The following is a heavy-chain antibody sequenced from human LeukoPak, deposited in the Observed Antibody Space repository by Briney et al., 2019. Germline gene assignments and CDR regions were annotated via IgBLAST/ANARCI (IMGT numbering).Heavy chain of an antibody. Sequence: ASVKVSCKAPGYTFTGYYMHWVRQAPGQGLEWMGWINPNSGGTNYAQKFQGRVTMTRDTSISTAYMELSRLRSDDTAVYYCASGFYSRDSDAFHIWGQGTMVTVSS. D-gene: IGHD6-13*01. CDR1: GYTFTGYY. J-gene: IGHJ3*02. CDR3: ASGFYSRDSDAFHI. V-gene: IGHV1-2*02. CDR2: INPNSGGT.